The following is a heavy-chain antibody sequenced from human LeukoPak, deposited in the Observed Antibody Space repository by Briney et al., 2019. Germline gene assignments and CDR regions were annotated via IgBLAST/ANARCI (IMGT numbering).Heavy chain of an antibody. D-gene: IGHD2-15*01. CDR3: ARDEVGYCNGGTCYSSNYFDY. Sequence: PGGSLRLSCAASGFTFSSYAMSWVRQAPGKGLEWVSAISGSGGSTYYADSVKGRFTISRDNSKNTLYLQMNSLRAEDTAVYYCARDEVGYCNGGTCYSSNYFDYWGQGTLVTVSS. J-gene: IGHJ4*02. CDR1: GFTFSSYA. V-gene: IGHV3-23*01. CDR2: ISGSGGST.